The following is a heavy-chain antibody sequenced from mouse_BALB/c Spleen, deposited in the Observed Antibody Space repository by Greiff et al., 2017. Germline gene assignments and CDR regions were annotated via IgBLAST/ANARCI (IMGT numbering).Heavy chain of an antibody. V-gene: IGHV5-17*02. Sequence: EVKVVESGGGLVQPGGSRKLSCAASGFTFSSFGMHWVRQAPEKGLEWVAYISSGSSTIYYADTVKGRFTISRDNPKNTLFLQMTSLRSEDTAMYYCARERYDAFAYWGQGTLVTVSA. CDR1: GFTFSSFG. CDR2: ISSGSSTI. CDR3: ARERYDAFAY. J-gene: IGHJ3*01. D-gene: IGHD2-14*01.